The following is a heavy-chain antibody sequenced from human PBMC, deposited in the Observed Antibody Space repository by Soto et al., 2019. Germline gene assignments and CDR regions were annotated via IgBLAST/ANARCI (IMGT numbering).Heavy chain of an antibody. D-gene: IGHD6-13*01. CDR2: IFSNDEK. J-gene: IGHJ5*02. CDR3: ARMVKQQLVQGHRIWFDP. Sequence: QVTLKESGPVLVKPTETLTLTCTVSGVSLSNARMGVSWIRQPPGKALAWLAHIFSNDEKSYSTSLKSRLTISKDTSKSQVVLTMTNMDPVDTATYYCARMVKQQLVQGHRIWFDPWGQGTLVTVSS. CDR1: GVSLSNARMG. V-gene: IGHV2-26*01.